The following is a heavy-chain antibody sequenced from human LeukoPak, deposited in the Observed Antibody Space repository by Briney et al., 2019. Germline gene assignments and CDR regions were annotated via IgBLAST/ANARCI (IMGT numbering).Heavy chain of an antibody. CDR3: AYYHVNEEPPTF. J-gene: IGHJ4*02. V-gene: IGHV3-23*01. CDR2: IFPSGGEI. D-gene: IGHD1-1*01. CDR1: GFTFSTFA. Sequence: GGSLRLSCAASGFTFSTFAMIWVRQPPGKGLEWVSSIFPSGGEIHYADSVRGRFTVSRDNSKNTLYLQMNSLRAEDTAVYYCAYYHVNEEPPTFWGQGTLVTVSS.